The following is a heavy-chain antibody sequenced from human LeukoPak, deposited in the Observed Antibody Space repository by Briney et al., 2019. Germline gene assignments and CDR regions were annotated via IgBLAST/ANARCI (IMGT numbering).Heavy chain of an antibody. CDR3: ARGRGPYGWFDP. V-gene: IGHV3-74*01. CDR2: INSDGSST. J-gene: IGHJ5*02. Sequence: PGGSLRLSCAASGFTVSSYWMHWVRQAPGKGLVWVSRINSDGSSTNYADSVKGRLTISRDNAKNTLYLQMNSLRVEDTAEYYCARGRGPYGWFDPWGQGTLVTVSS. D-gene: IGHD3-10*01. CDR1: GFTVSSYW.